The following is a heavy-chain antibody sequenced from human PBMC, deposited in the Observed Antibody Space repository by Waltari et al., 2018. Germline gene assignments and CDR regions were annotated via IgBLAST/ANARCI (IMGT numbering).Heavy chain of an antibody. V-gene: IGHV3-74*01. D-gene: IGHD1-26*01. CDR1: GFAFITFW. Sequence: EVQLVESGGGLVHPGGSLRLSCEASGFAFITFWVHWVRQVPGKGLVWVSRIKSDGSATSYADSVKGRFTISRDNAKNTVYLQMNSLRVEDTAVYHCASDVHSGRYGWFDPWGQGTLVTVSS. CDR3: ASDVHSGRYGWFDP. J-gene: IGHJ5*02. CDR2: IKSDGSAT.